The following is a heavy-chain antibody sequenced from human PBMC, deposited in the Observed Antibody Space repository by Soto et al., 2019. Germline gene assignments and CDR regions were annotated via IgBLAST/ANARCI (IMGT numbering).Heavy chain of an antibody. CDR1: GFTFSSYA. V-gene: IGHV3-23*01. Sequence: GGSLRLSCAASGFTFSSYAMSWVRQAPGKGLEGVSAISGSGGSTYYADSVKGQFTISRDNAKNTLYLQMNSLTAEDTAVYYCAKDHRIFGVDNNCSAPWGQCTLATVSS. CDR2: ISGSGGST. D-gene: IGHD3-3*01. CDR3: AKDHRIFGVDNNCSAP. J-gene: IGHJ5*02.